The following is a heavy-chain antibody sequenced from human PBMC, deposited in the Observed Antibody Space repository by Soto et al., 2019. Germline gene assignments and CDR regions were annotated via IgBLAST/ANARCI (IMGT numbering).Heavy chain of an antibody. CDR2: MYYSGST. J-gene: IGHJ5*01. D-gene: IGHD1-7*01. CDR3: ARGAVYNWNYDS. V-gene: IGHV4-59*01. Sequence: SETLSLTCTVSGGSISSYYWSWIRQPPGKGLEWIGYMYYSGSTYYNPSLKSRVTTSIDTSKNQFSLKLSSVTAADTAVYYCARGAVYNWNYDSWGQGTLVTVSS. CDR1: GGSISSYY.